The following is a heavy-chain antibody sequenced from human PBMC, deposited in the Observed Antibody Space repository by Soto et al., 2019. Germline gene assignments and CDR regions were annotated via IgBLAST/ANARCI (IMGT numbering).Heavy chain of an antibody. CDR1: GFTFRTYL. Sequence: PGGSLRLSCAASGFTFRTYLMNCVRQAPGKGLEWLAKINQDGGVKYYVDYVRGRFTISRDNAKNSLFLQMNSLRAEDTALYYCVRFPFFDTSAQGYWGKGTMLTVSS. V-gene: IGHV3-7*01. J-gene: IGHJ4*02. D-gene: IGHD3-22*01. CDR2: INQDGGVK. CDR3: VRFPFFDTSAQGY.